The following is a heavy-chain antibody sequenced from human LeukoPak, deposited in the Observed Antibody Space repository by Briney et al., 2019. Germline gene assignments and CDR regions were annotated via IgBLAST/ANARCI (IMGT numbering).Heavy chain of an antibody. CDR1: GGSFSGYY. V-gene: IGHV4-34*01. CDR3: ARDPNDSSGYYFDY. CDR2: INHSGST. Sequence: SETLSLTCAVYGGSFSGYYWSWIRQPPGKGLEWIGEINHSGSTNYNPSLKSRVTISVDTSKNQFSLKLSSVTAADTAVYYCARDPNDSSGYYFDYWGQGTLVTVSS. J-gene: IGHJ4*02. D-gene: IGHD3-22*01.